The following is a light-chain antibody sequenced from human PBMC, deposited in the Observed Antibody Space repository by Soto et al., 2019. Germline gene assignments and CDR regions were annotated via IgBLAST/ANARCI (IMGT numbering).Light chain of an antibody. J-gene: IGKJ1*01. CDR2: TAS. CDR1: QLINGY. Sequence: DIQLTQSPSSLSASLGDRVTISCRASQLINGYLNWYQQKPGKAPRLLIYTASNLQSGVPSRFSGTRSGTDFTLIISGLQAEDFATDSCQQTYSPLRTFGQGTRVEIK. V-gene: IGKV1-39*01. CDR3: QQTYSPLRT.